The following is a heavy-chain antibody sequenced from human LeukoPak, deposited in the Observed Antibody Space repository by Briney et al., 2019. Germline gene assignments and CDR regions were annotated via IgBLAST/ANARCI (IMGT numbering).Heavy chain of an antibody. Sequence: GGSLRLSCAASGFTFSSYAMSWVRQAPGKGLEWVSAISGSGGSTYYADSVKGRFTISRDNSKNTLYLQMNSLRAEDTAVYYCAKGYDSSGYSTYFDYWGQGTLVTVSS. V-gene: IGHV3-23*01. CDR3: AKGYDSSGYSTYFDY. CDR1: GFTFSSYA. CDR2: ISGSGGST. J-gene: IGHJ4*02. D-gene: IGHD3-22*01.